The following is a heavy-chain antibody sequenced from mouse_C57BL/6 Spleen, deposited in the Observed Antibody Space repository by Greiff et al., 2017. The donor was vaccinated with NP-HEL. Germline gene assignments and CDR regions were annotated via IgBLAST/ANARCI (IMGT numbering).Heavy chain of an antibody. CDR1: GFNIKDDY. CDR2: IDPENGDT. CDR3: TTTVVATSFDY. D-gene: IGHD1-1*01. J-gene: IGHJ2*01. V-gene: IGHV14-4*01. Sequence: VQLKESGAELVRPGASVKLSCTASGFNIKDDYMHWVKQRPEQGLEWIGWIDPENGDTEYASKFQGKATITADTSSNTAYLQLSSLTSEDTAVYYCTTTVVATSFDYWGQGTTLTVSS.